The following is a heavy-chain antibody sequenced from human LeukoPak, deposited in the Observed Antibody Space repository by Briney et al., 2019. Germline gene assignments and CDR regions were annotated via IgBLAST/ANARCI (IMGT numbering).Heavy chain of an antibody. Sequence: SQTLSLTCTVSVGSISSYYWSCIREPPGKGLECSVDIYYSGSTNYNPSLKSRVTISVDTSKNQFSLKLSSVTAADTAVYYCARTSAGSYYYYYMDVWGKGTTVTISS. CDR1: VGSISSYY. CDR2: IYYSGST. J-gene: IGHJ6*03. CDR3: ARTSAGSYYYYYMDV. V-gene: IGHV4-59*01. D-gene: IGHD2-2*01.